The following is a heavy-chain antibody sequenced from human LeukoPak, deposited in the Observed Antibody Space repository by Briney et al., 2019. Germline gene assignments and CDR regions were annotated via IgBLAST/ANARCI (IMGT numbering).Heavy chain of an antibody. Sequence: GGSLRLSCAASGFTFSSYGMHWVRQAPGKGLEWVAVISYDGSNKYYADSVKGRFTISRDNSKNTLYLQMNSLRAEDTAVYYCANEYYYDSSGVQHWGQGTLVTVSS. V-gene: IGHV3-30*18. CDR2: ISYDGSNK. CDR1: GFTFSSYG. J-gene: IGHJ1*01. D-gene: IGHD3-22*01. CDR3: ANEYYYDSSGVQH.